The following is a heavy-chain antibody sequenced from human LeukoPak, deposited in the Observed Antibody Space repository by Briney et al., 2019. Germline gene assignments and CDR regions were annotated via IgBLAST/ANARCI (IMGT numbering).Heavy chain of an antibody. Sequence: PGGSLRLSCAASGFTVSSNYMSWVRQAPGKGLEWVAVISYDGSNKYYADSVKGRFTISRDNSKNTLYLQMNSLRAEDTAVYYCAKDPAAAGSSSATTWGQGTLVTVSS. V-gene: IGHV3-30*18. J-gene: IGHJ5*02. CDR1: GFTVSSNY. CDR2: ISYDGSNK. D-gene: IGHD6-13*01. CDR3: AKDPAAAGSSSATT.